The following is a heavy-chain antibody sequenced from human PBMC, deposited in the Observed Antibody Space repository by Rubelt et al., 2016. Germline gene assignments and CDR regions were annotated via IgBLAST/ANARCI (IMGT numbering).Heavy chain of an antibody. Sequence: QVQLQESGPGLVKPSETLSLTCTVSGYSLSSGYYWGWIRQPPGQGLEWIGSIYHSGSPYYNPSLKSRVTISVDTSKNQVSLKLSAVTAADTAVYYCARDHSSGWYLEGFFDYWGQGTLVTVSS. V-gene: IGHV4-38-2*02. CDR3: ARDHSSGWYLEGFFDY. J-gene: IGHJ4*02. CDR1: GYSLSSGYY. CDR2: IYHSGSP. D-gene: IGHD6-19*01.